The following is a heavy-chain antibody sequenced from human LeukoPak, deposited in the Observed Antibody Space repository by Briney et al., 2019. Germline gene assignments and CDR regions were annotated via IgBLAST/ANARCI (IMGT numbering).Heavy chain of an antibody. J-gene: IGHJ4*02. CDR2: IYYGRTT. CDR3: VRHDGRGGATMGALDS. V-gene: IGHV4-39*01. D-gene: IGHD5-12*01. CDR1: AGSISSSSHH. Sequence: PSETLSLTCTVSAGSISSSSHHWGWIRQSPGKGLEWIGSIYYGRTTYYNPSLNSRVTISVVTSKNQFSLQLNSVTATDTAVYYCVRHDGRGGATMGALDSWGQGSLVTVSS.